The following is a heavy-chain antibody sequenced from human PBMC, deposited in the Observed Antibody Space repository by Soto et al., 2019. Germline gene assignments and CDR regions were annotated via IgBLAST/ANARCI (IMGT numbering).Heavy chain of an antibody. V-gene: IGHV3-23*01. Sequence: EVQLLESGGGLVQPGGSLRLSCAASGFTFSNYAMSWVRQAPGKGLEWVSAIGGSGGGTHYADSVKGRLTVSRDNCRDTLYLQMNSLRAEDTAAYYCAKDVGVQAGGNTYFDYWGRGSLVTV. CDR1: GFTFSNYA. J-gene: IGHJ4*02. CDR2: IGGSGGGT. CDR3: AKDVGVQAGGNTYFDY. D-gene: IGHD2-8*01.